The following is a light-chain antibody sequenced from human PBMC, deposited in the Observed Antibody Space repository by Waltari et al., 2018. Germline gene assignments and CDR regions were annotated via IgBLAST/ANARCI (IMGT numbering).Light chain of an antibody. CDR2: QDS. Sequence: SYELPQPPSVSVSPGQTASIPCSGDKLGDKYACWYQQKPGQSPVVVIYQDSKRPSGIPERFSGSNSGNTATLTISGTQAMDEADYYCQAWDSSNVVFGGGTKLTVL. CDR3: QAWDSSNVV. CDR1: KLGDKY. V-gene: IGLV3-1*01. J-gene: IGLJ2*01.